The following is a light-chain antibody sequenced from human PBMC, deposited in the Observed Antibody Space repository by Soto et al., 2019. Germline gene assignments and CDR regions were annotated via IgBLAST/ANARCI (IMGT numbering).Light chain of an antibody. Sequence: QSALTQPPSASGSPGQSVTISCTGTNSDVGGYNYVSWYQQHPGKAPKLMIYEVTKRPSGVPDRFSASKSGNTASLTVSGLQAEDEADYYCSSYAGSNSVVFGGGTKLTVL. CDR2: EVT. CDR1: NSDVGGYNY. CDR3: SSYAGSNSVV. J-gene: IGLJ2*01. V-gene: IGLV2-8*01.